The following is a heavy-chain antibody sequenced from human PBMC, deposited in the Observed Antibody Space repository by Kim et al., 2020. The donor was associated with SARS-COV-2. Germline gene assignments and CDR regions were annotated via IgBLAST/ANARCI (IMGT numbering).Heavy chain of an antibody. Sequence: GGSLRLSCAASGFTFSSYAMSWVRQAPGKGLEWVSAISGSGGSTYYADSVKGRFTISRDNSKNTLYLQMNSLRAEDTAVYYCAKDGDIVVVPAAGGDYWGQGTLVTVSS. J-gene: IGHJ4*02. V-gene: IGHV3-23*01. CDR2: ISGSGGST. D-gene: IGHD2-2*01. CDR1: GFTFSSYA. CDR3: AKDGDIVVVPAAGGDY.